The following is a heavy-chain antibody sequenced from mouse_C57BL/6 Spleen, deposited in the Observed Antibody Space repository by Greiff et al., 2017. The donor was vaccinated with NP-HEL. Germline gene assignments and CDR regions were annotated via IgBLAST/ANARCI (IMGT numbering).Heavy chain of an antibody. Sequence: EVKLVESGEGLVKPGGSLKLSCAASGFTFSSYAMSWVRQTPEKRLEWVAYISSGGDYIYYADTVKGRFTISRDNARNTLYLQMSSLKSEDTAMYYCTREDDYVSWFAYWGQGTLVTVSA. D-gene: IGHD2-4*01. CDR2: ISSGGDYI. CDR3: TREDDYVSWFAY. V-gene: IGHV5-9-1*02. J-gene: IGHJ3*01. CDR1: GFTFSSYA.